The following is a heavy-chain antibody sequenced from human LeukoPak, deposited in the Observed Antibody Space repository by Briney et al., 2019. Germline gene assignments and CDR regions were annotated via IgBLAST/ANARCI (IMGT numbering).Heavy chain of an antibody. Sequence: PGGSLRLSCVASGFRYSHYGMNWVRQAPGKGLEWVSGITSDSRGIYYADSVKGRFTISRDNAKNSLYLQMNSLRAEDTAVYYCAREGALLWFGEPSQLYSFDYWGQGTLVTVSS. CDR2: ITSDSRGI. CDR1: GFRYSHYG. D-gene: IGHD3-10*01. J-gene: IGHJ4*02. CDR3: AREGALLWFGEPSQLYSFDY. V-gene: IGHV3-21*01.